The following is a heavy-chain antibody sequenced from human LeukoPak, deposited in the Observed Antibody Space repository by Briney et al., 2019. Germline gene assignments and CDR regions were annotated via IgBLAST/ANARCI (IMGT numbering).Heavy chain of an antibody. CDR3: ARDRDYYYGSGSYYNDLDY. V-gene: IGHV1-18*01. J-gene: IGHJ4*02. CDR2: ISAYNGNT. CDR1: GYTFTSYG. Sequence: ASVKVSCKASGYTFTSYGISWVRQAPGQGLEWMGWISAYNGNTNYAQKLQGRVTMTTDTSTSTAYMELRSLRSGDTAVYYCARDRDYYYGSGSYYNDLDYWGQGTLVTVSS. D-gene: IGHD3-10*01.